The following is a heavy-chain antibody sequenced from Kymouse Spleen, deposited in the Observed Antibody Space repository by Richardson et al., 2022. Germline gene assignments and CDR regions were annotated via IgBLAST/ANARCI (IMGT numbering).Heavy chain of an antibody. V-gene: IGHV3-33*01. D-gene: IGHD6-19*01. Sequence: QVQLVESGGGVVQPGRSLRLSCAASGFTFSSYGMHWVRQAPGKGLEWVAVIWYDGSNKYYADSVKGRFTISRDNSKNTLYLQMNSLRAEDTAVYYCARSVYSSGWFDYWGQGTLVTVSS. CDR1: GFTFSSYG. J-gene: IGHJ4*02. CDR3: ARSVYSSGWFDY. CDR2: IWYDGSNK.